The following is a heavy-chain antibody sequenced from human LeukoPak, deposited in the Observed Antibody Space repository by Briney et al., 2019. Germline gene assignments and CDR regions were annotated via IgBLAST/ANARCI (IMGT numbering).Heavy chain of an antibody. CDR2: ISYDGSNK. V-gene: IGHV3-30*18. J-gene: IGHJ4*02. D-gene: IGHD5-18*01. CDR1: GFTFSSYG. CDR3: AKASWDYGYSYGYDY. Sequence: GGSLRLSCAASGFTFSSYGMHWVRQAPGKGLEWVAVISYDGSNKYYADSVKGRFTISRDNSKNTLYLQMNSLRAEDTAVYYCAKASWDYGYSYGYDYWGQGTLVTVSS.